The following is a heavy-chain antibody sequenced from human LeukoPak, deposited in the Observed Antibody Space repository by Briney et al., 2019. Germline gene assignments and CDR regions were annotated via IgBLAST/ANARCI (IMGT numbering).Heavy chain of an antibody. D-gene: IGHD2-8*01. Sequence: ASVKVSCKASGYTFTSYYMHWVRQAPGQGLGWMGIINPSGGSTSYAQKFQGRVTMTRDMSTSTVYMELSSLRSEDTAVYYCARDFCTNGVCRFLDYWGQGTLVTVSS. CDR1: GYTFTSYY. CDR2: INPSGGST. V-gene: IGHV1-46*01. CDR3: ARDFCTNGVCRFLDY. J-gene: IGHJ4*02.